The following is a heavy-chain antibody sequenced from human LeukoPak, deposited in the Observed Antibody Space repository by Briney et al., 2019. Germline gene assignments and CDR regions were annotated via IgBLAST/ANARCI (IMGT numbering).Heavy chain of an antibody. CDR3: ARDGELLWFGNPY. D-gene: IGHD3-10*01. Sequence: ASVKVSCKASGYTFTVYYMHWVRQAPGQGLEWMGWINPNSGGTNYAQKLQGRVTMTTDTSTSTAYMELRSLRSDDTAVYYCARDGELLWFGNPYWGQGTLVTVSS. J-gene: IGHJ4*02. CDR1: GYTFTVYY. CDR2: INPNSGGT. V-gene: IGHV1-2*02.